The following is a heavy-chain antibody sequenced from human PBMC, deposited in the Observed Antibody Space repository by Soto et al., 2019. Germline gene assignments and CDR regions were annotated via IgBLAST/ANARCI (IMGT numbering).Heavy chain of an antibody. D-gene: IGHD6-6*01. CDR3: ASVWGYSSSDPPDYYYYYGMDV. CDR1: GGTFSSYA. Sequence: QVQLVQSGAEVKKPGSSVKVSCKASGGTFSSYAISWVRQAPGQGLEWMGGIIPIFGTANYAQKFQCRVMITADESTSTAYMEVSSRRSDDTDVYYCASVWGYSSSDPPDYYYYYGMDVWCQETTVTVSS. V-gene: IGHV1-69*01. J-gene: IGHJ6*02. CDR2: IIPIFGTA.